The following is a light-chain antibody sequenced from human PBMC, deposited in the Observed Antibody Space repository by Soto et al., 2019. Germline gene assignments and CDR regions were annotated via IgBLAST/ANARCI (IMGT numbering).Light chain of an antibody. V-gene: IGKV1-39*01. J-gene: IGKJ1*01. CDR1: QSISSY. CDR2: DAS. CDR3: QQSYSTPGT. Sequence: IQLTQSPSSLSASVGDRGTITCRAIQSISSYLNWYQQKPGKDPKLLIYDASSLKSGVPSRFCGSGASRDFTLTISSLQPEDFATYYCQQSYSTPGTFGQGTRVEIK.